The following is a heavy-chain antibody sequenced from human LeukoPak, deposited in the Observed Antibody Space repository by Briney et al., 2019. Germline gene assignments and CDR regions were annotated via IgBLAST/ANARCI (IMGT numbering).Heavy chain of an antibody. CDR2: INPNSGGT. Sequence: ASVKVSCKASGYTFTGYYMHWVRQAPGQGLEWMGWINPNSGGTNYAQKFQGRVTMTRDTSISTAYMELSRLRSDDTAVYYCARDRDGYNSAHDAFDIWGQGTMVTVSS. V-gene: IGHV1-2*02. D-gene: IGHD5-24*01. CDR1: GYTFTGYY. J-gene: IGHJ3*02. CDR3: ARDRDGYNSAHDAFDI.